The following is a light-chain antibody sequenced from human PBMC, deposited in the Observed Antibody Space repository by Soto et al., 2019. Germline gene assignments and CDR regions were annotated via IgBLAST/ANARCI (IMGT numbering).Light chain of an antibody. J-gene: IGKJ2*01. Sequence: EILMTQSPATLSVSPGERATLSCRASQSVTGALAWYQQKPGQAPRLIIYGASTMATGIPDRFSGSGSGTEFTLTISSLQSEDFAVYYCQQYNDWPPYTFGQGTNVEIK. V-gene: IGKV3-15*01. CDR2: GAS. CDR1: QSVTGA. CDR3: QQYNDWPPYT.